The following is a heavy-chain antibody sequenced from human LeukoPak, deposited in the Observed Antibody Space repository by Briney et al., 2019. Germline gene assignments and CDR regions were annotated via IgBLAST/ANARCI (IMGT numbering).Heavy chain of an antibody. D-gene: IGHD6-19*01. V-gene: IGHV4-34*01. CDR2: INHSGST. J-gene: IGHJ4*02. Sequence: SETLSLTCAVYGGSFGGYYWSWIRQPPGKGLEWIGEINHSGSTNYNPSLKSRVTISVDTSKNQFSLKLSSVTAADTAVYYCARGLGGSSGWYANYWGQGTLVTVSS. CDR3: ARGLGGSSGWYANY. CDR1: GGSFGGYY.